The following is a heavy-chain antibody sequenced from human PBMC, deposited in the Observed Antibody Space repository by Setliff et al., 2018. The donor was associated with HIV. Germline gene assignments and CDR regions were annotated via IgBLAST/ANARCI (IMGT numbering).Heavy chain of an antibody. CDR2: IKKDGSEK. J-gene: IGHJ3*02. D-gene: IGHD3-22*01. Sequence: GGSLRLSCEASGFTFSTYWMSWVRQAPGKGLEWVANIKKDGSEKFYVDSVKGRFTISRDNAKNSLSLQMNSLRAEDTAVYYCARYVGGYPLNDVFDIWGQGTMVTVSS. CDR3: ARYVGGYPLNDVFDI. CDR1: GFTFSTYW. V-gene: IGHV3-7*01.